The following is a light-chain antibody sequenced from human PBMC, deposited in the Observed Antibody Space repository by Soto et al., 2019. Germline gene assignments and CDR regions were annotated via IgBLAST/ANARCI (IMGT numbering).Light chain of an antibody. CDR1: TSDVGGYNY. J-gene: IGLJ1*01. CDR3: SSYTSTSPYV. V-gene: IGLV2-14*01. Sequence: QSVPTQPASVSGSPGQSVAISCTGTTSDVGGYNYVSWYQQHPGKAPKLIIQDLINRRSGVSDRFSGSKSGNTASLTISGLQAEDEADYYCSSYTSTSPYVFGSGTKLTV. CDR2: DLI.